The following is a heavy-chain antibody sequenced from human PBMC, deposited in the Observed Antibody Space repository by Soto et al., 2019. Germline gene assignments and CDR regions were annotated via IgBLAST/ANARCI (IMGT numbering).Heavy chain of an antibody. CDR1: GFTFRIYA. CDR3: ARGAREDIAVVIGARPGEYGVDV. CDR2: ISYDGSNK. V-gene: IGHV3-30-3*01. D-gene: IGHD2-15*01. Sequence: QVQLVESGGGVVQPGRSLRLSCAASGFTFRIYAMHWVRQAPGKGLECVAVISYDGSNKFYRDSVKGRFTISRANSKNTLYLQINSLRYEDTAVYYCARGAREDIAVVIGARPGEYGVDVWGQGTTVTVSS. J-gene: IGHJ6*02.